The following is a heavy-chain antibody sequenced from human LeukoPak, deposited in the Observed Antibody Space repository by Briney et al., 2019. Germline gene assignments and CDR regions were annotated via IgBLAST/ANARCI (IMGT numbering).Heavy chain of an antibody. CDR1: GFTFSSYA. V-gene: IGHV3-23*01. CDR3: AKDRSSSFSGFLEY. Sequence: GGSLRLSCAASGFTFSSYAMNRVRQAPGKGLEWVSAMSYSGSSTYYADSVKGRFTISRDNSKNTLYLQMNSLRAEDTAVYYCAKDRSSSFSGFLEYWGQGTLVTVSS. D-gene: IGHD6-6*01. J-gene: IGHJ4*02. CDR2: MSYSGSST.